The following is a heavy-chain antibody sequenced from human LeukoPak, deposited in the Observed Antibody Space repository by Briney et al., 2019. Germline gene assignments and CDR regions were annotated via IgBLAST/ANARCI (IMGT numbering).Heavy chain of an antibody. J-gene: IGHJ5*02. V-gene: IGHV3-7*04. CDR2: IKQDGSET. CDR1: GFTFSNYW. Sequence: GGSLRLSCAASGFTFSNYWMNWVRQVPGKGLECLANIKQDGSETYYADSVKGRFTISRDNAKNSLYLQMNSLRAEDTAVYYCARGGSYPRLSLDPWGQGTLVTVSS. CDR3: ARGGSYPRLSLDP. D-gene: IGHD1-26*01.